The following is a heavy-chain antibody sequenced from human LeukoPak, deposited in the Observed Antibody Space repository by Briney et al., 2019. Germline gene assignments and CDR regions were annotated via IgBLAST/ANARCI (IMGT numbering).Heavy chain of an antibody. CDR1: GGSISSYY. CDR2: IYYSGT. D-gene: IGHD5-12*01. J-gene: IGHJ4*02. CDR3: ARDLDGYDLPFDY. Sequence: PSETLSLTCTVSGGSISSYYWSWIRRSPGKGLEWIGYIYYSGTKYNPSLKSRVTISKDTSKNQLSLKVTSVTAADTAVYYCARDLDGYDLPFDYWGQGILVTVSS. V-gene: IGHV4-59*01.